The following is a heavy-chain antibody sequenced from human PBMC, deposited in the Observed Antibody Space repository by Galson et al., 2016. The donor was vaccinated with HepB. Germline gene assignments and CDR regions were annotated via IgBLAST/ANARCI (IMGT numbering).Heavy chain of an antibody. J-gene: IGHJ3*02. CDR1: GGSMSSYS. D-gene: IGHD2-15*01. CDR2: IYSSGST. Sequence: SETLSLTCSISGGSMSSYSWAWIRQPPGKSLEYIGYIYSSGSTSYSPSLSSRVAISEDTSKNRFSLRLTSVTTADTAVYYCARGRARYCGVGGICYPDAFDIWGQGTLVIVSA. V-gene: IGHV4-59*01. CDR3: ARGRARYCGVGGICYPDAFDI.